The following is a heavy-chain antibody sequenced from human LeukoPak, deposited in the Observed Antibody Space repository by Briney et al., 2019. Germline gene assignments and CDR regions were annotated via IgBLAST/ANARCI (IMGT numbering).Heavy chain of an antibody. Sequence: SVKVSCKASGGTFSSYAISWVRQAPGQGLEWMGGIIPIFGTANYAQKVQGRVTITTDESTSTAYMELSSLRSEDTAVYYCARGRDYYDSSGYLFDYWGQGTLVTVSS. V-gene: IGHV1-69*05. CDR3: ARGRDYYDSSGYLFDY. CDR1: GGTFSSYA. J-gene: IGHJ4*02. CDR2: IIPIFGTA. D-gene: IGHD3-22*01.